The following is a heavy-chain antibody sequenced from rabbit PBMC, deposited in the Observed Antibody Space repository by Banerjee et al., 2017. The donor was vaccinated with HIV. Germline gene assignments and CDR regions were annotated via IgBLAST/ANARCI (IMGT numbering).Heavy chain of an antibody. J-gene: IGHJ4*01. CDR2: IITGSGNI. D-gene: IGHD6-1*01. CDR3: AREDGDDGGYGYWANL. Sequence: QSLEESGGDLVKPGASLTLACTASGFDFSSSYYMCWVRQAPGKGLEWIACIITGSGNIYYASWAKGRFTISKTSSTTVTLQMTSLTAADTATYFCAREDGDDGGYGYWANLWGQGTLVTVS. V-gene: IGHV1S40*01. CDR1: GFDFSSSYY.